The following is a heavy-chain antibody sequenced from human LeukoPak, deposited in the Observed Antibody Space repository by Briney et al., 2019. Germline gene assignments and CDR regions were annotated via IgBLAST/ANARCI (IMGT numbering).Heavy chain of an antibody. CDR2: INTNTGNP. CDR1: GYTFTSYA. J-gene: IGHJ3*02. CDR3: ARRFGGKKGVNAFDI. D-gene: IGHD4-23*01. V-gene: IGHV7-4-1*02. Sequence: ASVKVSCKASGYTFTSYAMNWVRQAPGQGLEWMGWINTNTGNPTYAQGFTGRFVFSLDTSVSTAYLQISSLKASDTAMYYCARRFGGKKGVNAFDIWGQGTMVTVSS.